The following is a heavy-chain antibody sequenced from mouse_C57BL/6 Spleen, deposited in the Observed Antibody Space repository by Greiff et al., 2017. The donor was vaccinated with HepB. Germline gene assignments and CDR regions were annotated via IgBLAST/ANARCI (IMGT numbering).Heavy chain of an antibody. V-gene: IGHV1-50*01. CDR3: ARRVVATKYFDV. CDR1: GYTFTSYW. J-gene: IGHJ1*03. CDR2: IDPSDSYT. D-gene: IGHD1-1*01. Sequence: VQLQQPGAELVKPGASVKLSCKASGYTFTSYWMQWVKQRPGQGLEWIGEIDPSDSYTNYNQKFKGKATLTVDTSSSTAYMQLSSLTSEDSAVYYCARRVVATKYFDVWGTGTTVTVSS.